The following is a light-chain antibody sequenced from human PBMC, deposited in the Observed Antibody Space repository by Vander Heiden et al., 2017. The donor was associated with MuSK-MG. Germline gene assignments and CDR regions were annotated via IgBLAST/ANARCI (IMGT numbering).Light chain of an antibody. CDR2: KDS. V-gene: IGLV3-25*03. Sequence: SYELTQPPSVSVSPGQTARITCSGDALPKQYAYWYQQKPGQAPVLVIYKDSERPSGIPERGSGSSSGTTVTLTISGVQAEDEADDYCQSADSSGTYGDVVFGGGTKLTVL. CDR3: QSADSSGTYGDVV. CDR1: ALPKQY. J-gene: IGLJ2*01.